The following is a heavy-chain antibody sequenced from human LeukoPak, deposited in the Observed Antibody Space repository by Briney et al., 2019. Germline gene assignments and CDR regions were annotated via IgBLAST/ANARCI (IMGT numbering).Heavy chain of an antibody. Sequence: GGSLRLSCAASGFTVSSNYMNWVRQAPGKGLEWVSVIYTDDNTYYADSVKGRFTISRDNSKNTVYLQINGLRADDTAVYYFARCRDGYNFDYWGRGTLVTVSS. CDR2: IYTDDNT. CDR1: GFTVSSNY. D-gene: IGHD5-24*01. J-gene: IGHJ4*02. CDR3: ARCRDGYNFDY. V-gene: IGHV3-53*01.